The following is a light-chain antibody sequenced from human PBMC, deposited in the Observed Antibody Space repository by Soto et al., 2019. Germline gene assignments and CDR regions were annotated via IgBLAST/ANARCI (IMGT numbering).Light chain of an antibody. CDR1: ESVSYSY. CDR2: GAS. J-gene: IGKJ1*01. V-gene: IGKV3-15*01. Sequence: EIVLTQCPATISFSPVALSTLSCGASESVSYSYVAWYQQKPGQAPRLLIYGASTRATGIPARFSGSGSGTEFTLTISSLQSEDFAVYYCQQYNNWPTWTFGQGTKVDNK. CDR3: QQYNNWPTWT.